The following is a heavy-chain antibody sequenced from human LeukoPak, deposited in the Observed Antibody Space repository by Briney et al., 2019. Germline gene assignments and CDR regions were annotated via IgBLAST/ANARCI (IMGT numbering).Heavy chain of an antibody. CDR1: GFTFSSYW. V-gene: IGHV3-7*01. J-gene: IGHJ4*02. D-gene: IGHD1-26*01. CDR2: IKQDGSEK. Sequence: HPGGSLRLSCAAFGFTFSSYWMSWVRQDPGKGLEWVANIKQDGSEKYYVDSVKGRFTISRDNAKNSLYLQMNSLRAEDTAVYYCAREGATYFDYWGQGTLVTVSS. CDR3: AREGATYFDY.